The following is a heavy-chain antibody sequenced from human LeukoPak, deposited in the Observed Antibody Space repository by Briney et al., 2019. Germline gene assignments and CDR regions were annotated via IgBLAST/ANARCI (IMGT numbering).Heavy chain of an antibody. CDR1: GYTFTSYG. CDR2: ISAYNGNT. Sequence: RASVKVSCKASGYTFTSYGISWVRQAPGQGLEWMGWISAYNGNTRYAQNLQGRVTLTTDTSTSTAYMEVRSLRSEDTAVYYCARVGYCSSTSCYNLEENWFDPWGQGTLVTVSS. D-gene: IGHD2-2*02. CDR3: ARVGYCSSTSCYNLEENWFDP. J-gene: IGHJ5*02. V-gene: IGHV1-18*01.